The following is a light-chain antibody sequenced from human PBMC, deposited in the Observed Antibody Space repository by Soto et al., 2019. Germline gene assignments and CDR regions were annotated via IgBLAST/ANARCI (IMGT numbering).Light chain of an antibody. CDR1: QSISSY. CDR3: KKSYTRT. Sequence: DIQMTQSPSSLSASVGDRVTITCRASQSISSYLNWYQQKPGKAPKLLIYAASSLQSGVPSRFSGSGSGTDFTLTISSLQPEDFETYYCKKSYTRTLGQGTKVDI. J-gene: IGKJ1*01. V-gene: IGKV1-39*01. CDR2: AAS.